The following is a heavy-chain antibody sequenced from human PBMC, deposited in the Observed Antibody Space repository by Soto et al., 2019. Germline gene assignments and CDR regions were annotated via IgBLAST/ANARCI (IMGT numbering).Heavy chain of an antibody. Sequence: GAPLRLSCTCSGVTFRSYAMHWVHHAPVKGLEWVACISYDASNKYHADSVKGRFTISRDNANKTPYLQMKRIIPEHRALSSCARGPWLVICEVYWGQGALVTVSS. CDR2: ISYDASNK. CDR1: GVTFRSYA. J-gene: IGHJ1*01. CDR3: ARGPWLVICEVY. V-gene: IGHV3-30-3*01. D-gene: IGHD6-19*01.